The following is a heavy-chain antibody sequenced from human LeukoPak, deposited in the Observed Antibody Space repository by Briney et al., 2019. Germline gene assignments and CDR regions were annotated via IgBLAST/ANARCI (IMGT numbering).Heavy chain of an antibody. Sequence: GGSLRLSCAASGFTVSSNYMSWVRQAPGKGMEWVSIIYSGGSTYYADSVKGRFTISRDNSKNTLYLQMNSLRAEDTAVYYCARDISSGYYDAFDIWGQGTMVTVSS. J-gene: IGHJ3*02. CDR1: GFTVSSNY. D-gene: IGHD3-22*01. CDR3: ARDISSGYYDAFDI. CDR2: IYSGGST. V-gene: IGHV3-66*01.